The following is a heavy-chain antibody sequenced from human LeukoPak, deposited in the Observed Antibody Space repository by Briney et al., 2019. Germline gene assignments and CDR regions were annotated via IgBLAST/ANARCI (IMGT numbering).Heavy chain of an antibody. D-gene: IGHD3-10*02. V-gene: IGHV3-23*01. J-gene: IGHJ6*04. CDR2: ISDSAGST. CDR3: AELGITMIGGV. Sequence: GGSLRLSCAASGFTFSSYAMSWVRQAPGKGLEWVSLISDSAGSTYYADSVKGRCTISRDNSKNTLYLQMNSLRAEDTAVYYCAELGITMIGGVWGKGTTVTISS. CDR1: GFTFSSYA.